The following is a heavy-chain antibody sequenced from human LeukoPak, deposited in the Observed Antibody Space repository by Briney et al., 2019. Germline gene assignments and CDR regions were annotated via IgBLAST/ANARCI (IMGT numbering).Heavy chain of an antibody. J-gene: IGHJ4*02. V-gene: IGHV3-23*01. CDR2: ISGSGGST. CDR1: GFTFSSYA. CDR3: ARTWIQLFTPDFDL. Sequence: HTGGSLRLSCAASGFTFSSYAMSWVRQAPGKGLEWVSAISGSGGSTYYADSVKGRFTISRDNSKNTLYLQMNSLRAEDTAVYYCARTWIQLFTPDFDLRGQGTLVTVSS. D-gene: IGHD5-18*01.